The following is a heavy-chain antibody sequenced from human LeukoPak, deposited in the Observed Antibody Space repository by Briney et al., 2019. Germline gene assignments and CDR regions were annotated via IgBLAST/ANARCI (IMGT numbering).Heavy chain of an antibody. CDR2: FDPEDGET. Sequence: GASVKVSCKVSGYTLTELSMHWVRQAPGKGLEWMGGFDPEDGETIYAQKFQDRVTMTEDTSTDTAYMELSSLRSEDTAVYYCANYYDSSGYFPLRDWFDPWGQGTLVTVSS. D-gene: IGHD3-22*01. J-gene: IGHJ5*02. V-gene: IGHV1-24*01. CDR1: GYTLTELS. CDR3: ANYYDSSGYFPLRDWFDP.